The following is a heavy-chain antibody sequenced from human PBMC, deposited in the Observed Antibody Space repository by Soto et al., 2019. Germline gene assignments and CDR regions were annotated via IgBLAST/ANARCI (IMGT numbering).Heavy chain of an antibody. CDR1: GGTFSSYT. CDR2: IIPILGIA. V-gene: IGHV1-69*08. CDR3: ARDGDGDPYYFDY. D-gene: IGHD4-17*01. Sequence: QVQLVQSGAEVKKPGSSVKVSCKASGGTFSSYTISWVRQAPGQGLEWMGRIIPILGIANYALKFQGRVTITADKSTSTAYMELSSLRSEDTAVYYCARDGDGDPYYFDYWGQGTLVTVSS. J-gene: IGHJ4*02.